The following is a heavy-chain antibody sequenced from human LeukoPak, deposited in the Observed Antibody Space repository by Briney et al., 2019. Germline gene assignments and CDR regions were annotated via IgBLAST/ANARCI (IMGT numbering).Heavy chain of an antibody. D-gene: IGHD2-21*02. CDR1: GGTFSSYA. V-gene: IGHV1-69*04. J-gene: IGHJ6*02. CDR3: ARGHIVVVTAKQYYYGMDV. CDR2: IIPILGIA. Sequence: SVKVSCKASGGTFSSYAISWVRQAPGQGLEWTGRIIPILGIANYAQKFQGRVTITADKSTSTAYMELSSLRSEDTAVYYCARGHIVVVTAKQYYYGMDVWGQGTTVTVSS.